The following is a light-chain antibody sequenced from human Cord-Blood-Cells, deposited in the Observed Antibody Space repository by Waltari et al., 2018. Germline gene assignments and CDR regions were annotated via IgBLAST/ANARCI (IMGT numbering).Light chain of an antibody. CDR2: SNN. Sequence: QSVLTQPPSASGTPGQRVTISCSGSSSNIGSNTVNWYQQLPGTAPKLLIHSNNHRPSGVPDRFSGSKSGTSASLAISGLQSEDEADYYCAAWDDSLNGPVFGGGTKLTVL. CDR3: AAWDDSLNGPV. V-gene: IGLV1-44*01. J-gene: IGLJ2*01. CDR1: SSNIGSNT.